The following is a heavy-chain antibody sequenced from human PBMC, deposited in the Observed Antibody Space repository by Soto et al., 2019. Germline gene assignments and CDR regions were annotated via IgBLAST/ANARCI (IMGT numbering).Heavy chain of an antibody. CDR1: GGSISNYS. J-gene: IGHJ5*02. CDR3: ARVPDR. CDR2: IYHSGST. V-gene: IGHV4-30-2*01. Sequence: SETLSLTCIVSGGSISNYSWSWIRQPPGKGLEWIGYIYHSGSTYYNPSLKSRVTISVDRSKNQFSLKLSSVTAADTAVYYCARVPDRWGQGTLVTVSS. D-gene: IGHD2-2*01.